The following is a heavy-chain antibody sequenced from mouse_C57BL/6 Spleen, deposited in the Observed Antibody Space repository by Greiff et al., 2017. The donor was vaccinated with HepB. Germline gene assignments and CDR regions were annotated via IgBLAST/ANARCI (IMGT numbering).Heavy chain of an antibody. D-gene: IGHD2-1*01. CDR1: GYAFSSYW. V-gene: IGHV1-80*01. CDR3: ARNPIYYGNYGMDY. J-gene: IGHJ4*01. CDR2: IYPGDGDT. Sequence: QVQLQQSGAELVKPGASVKISCKASGYAFSSYWMNWVKQRPGKGLEWIGQIYPGDGDTNYNGKFKGKATLTADKSSSTAYMQLRSLTSEDSAVYFGARNPIYYGNYGMDYWGQGTSVTVAS.